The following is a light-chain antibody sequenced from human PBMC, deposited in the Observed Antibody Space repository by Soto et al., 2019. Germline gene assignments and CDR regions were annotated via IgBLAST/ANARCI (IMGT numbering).Light chain of an antibody. Sequence: ELVLTQSPITLLFSEGQIATLSFRSSQSLSSRNLAWYQQKPGQAPRPLIYGVSSRATGIPDRFSGSGSGTDFTLTICRLEPEDLAVYYCQQDDSLPRKFGEVTKVEFK. J-gene: IGKJ4*02. CDR1: QSLSSRN. CDR2: GVS. CDR3: QQDDSLPRK. V-gene: IGKV3-20*01.